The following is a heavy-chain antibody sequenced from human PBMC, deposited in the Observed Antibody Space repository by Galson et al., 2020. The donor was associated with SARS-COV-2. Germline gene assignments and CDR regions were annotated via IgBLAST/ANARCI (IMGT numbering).Heavy chain of an antibody. V-gene: IGHV3-33*01. Sequence: GGSLRLSCAASGFTFRNYGMHWVRQAPGKGLQWVALISYDGSFKDYADSVKGRFTISRDNSKNTLNLQMNSLRVEDTAVYYCASQRGNFGENYYDYWGQGSLVTVSS. D-gene: IGHD3-10*01. CDR2: ISYDGSFK. CDR1: GFTFRNYG. CDR3: ASQRGNFGENYYDY. J-gene: IGHJ4*02.